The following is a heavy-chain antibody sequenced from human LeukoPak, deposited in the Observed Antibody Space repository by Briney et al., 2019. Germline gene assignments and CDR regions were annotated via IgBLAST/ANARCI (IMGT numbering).Heavy chain of an antibody. D-gene: IGHD6-25*01. V-gene: IGHV4-59*08. Sequence: SETLSLTCTVSGGSISSYYWSWVRQPPGKGPEWIGYIYYSGSANYNPSLKSRVTISVDTSKNQFSLKLSSVTAADTAMYYCTRRASSGWEYDYWGQGTLVTVSS. CDR2: IYYSGSA. J-gene: IGHJ4*02. CDR3: TRRASSGWEYDY. CDR1: GGSISSYY.